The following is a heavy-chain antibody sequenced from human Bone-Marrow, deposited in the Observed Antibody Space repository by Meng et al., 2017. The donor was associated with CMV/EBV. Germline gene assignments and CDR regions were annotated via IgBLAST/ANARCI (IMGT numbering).Heavy chain of an antibody. CDR1: GYTFTGYY. CDR2: INPNSGGT. Sequence: ASVKVSCKASGYTFTGYYMHWVRQAPGQGLEWMGWINPNSGGTNYAQKFQGRVTMTRDTSISTAYMELSRLRSDDTAVYYCAGVGDYYDSSGYWDWGQGTLVPVSS. V-gene: IGHV1-2*02. D-gene: IGHD3-22*01. CDR3: AGVGDYYDSSGYWD. J-gene: IGHJ4*02.